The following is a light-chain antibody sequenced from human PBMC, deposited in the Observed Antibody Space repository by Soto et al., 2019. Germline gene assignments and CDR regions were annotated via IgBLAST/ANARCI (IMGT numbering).Light chain of an antibody. J-gene: IGKJ1*01. CDR1: QRVSRG. V-gene: IGKV1-5*01. CDR2: DAS. Sequence: DIQIAQAPSTLSAPLGERVTMTCRSSQRVSRGLAWYQQKPGKAPKLLIYDASNLDSGVPSRFSGSGSGTEFSLTISNLQPDDCATYYCQQYENYWTFGQGTKVDTK. CDR3: QQYENYWT.